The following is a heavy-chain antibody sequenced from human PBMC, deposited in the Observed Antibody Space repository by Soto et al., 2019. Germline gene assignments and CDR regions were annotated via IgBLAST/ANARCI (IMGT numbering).Heavy chain of an antibody. CDR1: GFSFSSYA. Sequence: DVQLLESGGGLVRPGGSLRLSCAASGFSFSSYAMSWFRQAPGKGLEWVPTISVSGPTTYYPDSVKGRFTISRDNSKDTLYLLMNSLRAEDTALYYCAKAVWAYYDYEFWGQGTLVTVSS. J-gene: IGHJ4*02. CDR2: ISVSGPTT. V-gene: IGHV3-23*01. CDR3: AKAVWAYYDYEF. D-gene: IGHD3-3*01.